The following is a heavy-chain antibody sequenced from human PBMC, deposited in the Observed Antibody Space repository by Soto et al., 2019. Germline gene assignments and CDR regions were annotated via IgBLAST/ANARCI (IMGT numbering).Heavy chain of an antibody. D-gene: IGHD2-15*01. J-gene: IGHJ3*02. CDR3: ARFRAVVVVAASPDAFDI. CDR1: GGSISSSSSY. V-gene: IGHV4-39*01. Sequence: SETLSLTCTVSGGSISSSSSYWGWIRQPPGKGLEWIGSINDSGTTYYNPSLKSRVTISVDTSKNQFSLKLSSVTAADTAVYYCARFRAVVVVAASPDAFDIWGQGTMVTVSS. CDR2: INDSGTT.